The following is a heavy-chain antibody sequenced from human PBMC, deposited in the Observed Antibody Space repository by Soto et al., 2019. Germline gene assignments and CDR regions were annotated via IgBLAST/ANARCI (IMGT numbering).Heavy chain of an antibody. J-gene: IGHJ6*02. V-gene: IGHV3-21*01. CDR2: ISPSTSHI. CDR1: GFTFSSCT. CDR3: SGCSGGACHQNYGMDV. Sequence: EVHLVESGGGLVKPGGSLRLACAVSGFTFSSCTMNWVRQAPGKGLEWVSSISPSTSHIYYADSVKGRFTISRDNAKKSLFLQMNSLRAEDTDVYYCSGCSGGACHQNYGMDVWGQGTTVTVSS. D-gene: IGHD2-15*01.